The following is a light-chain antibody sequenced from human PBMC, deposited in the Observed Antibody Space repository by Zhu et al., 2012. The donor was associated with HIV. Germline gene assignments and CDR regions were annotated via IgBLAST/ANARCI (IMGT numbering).Light chain of an antibody. V-gene: IGKV3-15*01. CDR1: HSVGTN. Sequence: EIVMTQSPVTLSVSPGERASLSCRASHSVGTNLAWYQQKPGQAPRLLIYGAFTRATGIPARFSGSGSGTEFILTISSLQSEDFATYYCQQYSSYATFGQGTKLEIK. CDR2: GAF. CDR3: QQYSSYAT. J-gene: IGKJ2*01.